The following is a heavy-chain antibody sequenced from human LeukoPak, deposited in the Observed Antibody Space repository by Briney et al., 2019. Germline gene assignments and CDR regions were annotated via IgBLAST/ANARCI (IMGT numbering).Heavy chain of an antibody. CDR2: IYYSGST. CDR1: GGSISSGDYY. CDR3: ASGGGYSYGRPYYFDY. V-gene: IGHV4-30-4*01. D-gene: IGHD5-18*01. Sequence: SQTLSLTCTVSGGSISSGDYYWSWIRQPPGKGLEWIGYIYYSGSTYYNPSLKSRVTISVDRSKNQFSLKLSSVTAADTAVYYCASGGGYSYGRPYYFDYWGQGTLVTVSS. J-gene: IGHJ4*02.